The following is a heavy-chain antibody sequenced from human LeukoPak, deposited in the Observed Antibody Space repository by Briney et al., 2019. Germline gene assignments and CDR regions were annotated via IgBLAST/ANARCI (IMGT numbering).Heavy chain of an antibody. Sequence: GGSLRLSCVASGFTSSRFEMNWVRQAPGKGLVWVSRINSDGRSTNYADSVKGRFTISRDNAKNTLYLQMNSLRAEDTAVYYCARDPDSSGWSSIEYWGQGTLVTVSS. CDR3: ARDPDSSGWSSIEY. D-gene: IGHD6-19*01. CDR1: GFTSSRFE. J-gene: IGHJ4*02. CDR2: INSDGRST. V-gene: IGHV3-74*01.